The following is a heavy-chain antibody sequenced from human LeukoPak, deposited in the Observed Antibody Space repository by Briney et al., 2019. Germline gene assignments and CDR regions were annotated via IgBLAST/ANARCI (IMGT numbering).Heavy chain of an antibody. V-gene: IGHV3-21*01. D-gene: IGHD1-26*01. J-gene: IGHJ4*02. Sequence: GGSLRLSCAASGFTFSSYSMNWVRQAPGKGLEWVSSISSSSSYICYADSVKGRFTISRDNAKNSLYLQMNSLRAEDTAVYYCTTDISVGATTPTSFDFYGQGNRTMVSS. CDR1: GFTFSSYS. CDR3: TTDISVGATTPTSFDF. CDR2: ISSSSSYI.